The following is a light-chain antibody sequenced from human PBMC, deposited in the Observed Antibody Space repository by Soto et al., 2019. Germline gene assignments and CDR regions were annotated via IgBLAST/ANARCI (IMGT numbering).Light chain of an antibody. CDR2: DAS. J-gene: IGKJ4*01. CDR3: HQRTNWPPLLT. CDR1: QSVSSY. Sequence: EIVLTQSPATLSLSPGERATLSCRASQSVSSYLAWFQQKPGQAPRLLIYDASNRATGIPARFSGSGSGTDFTLTLSSLAPEAFAVYYCHQRTNWPPLLTFGGGTKVALK. V-gene: IGKV3-11*01.